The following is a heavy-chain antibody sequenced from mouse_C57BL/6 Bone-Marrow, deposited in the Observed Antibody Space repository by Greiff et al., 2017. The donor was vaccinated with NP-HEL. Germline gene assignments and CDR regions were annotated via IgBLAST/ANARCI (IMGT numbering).Heavy chain of an antibody. J-gene: IGHJ3*01. CDR1: GYTFTSYW. Sequence: QVHVKQPGAELVRPGTSVKLSCKASGYTFTSYWMHWVKQRPGQGLEWIGVIDPSDSYTNYNQKFKGKATLTVDTSSSTAYMQLSSLTSEDSAVYYCARGGGYAWFAYWGQGTLVTVSA. D-gene: IGHD2-2*01. CDR2: IDPSDSYT. V-gene: IGHV1-59*01. CDR3: ARGGGYAWFAY.